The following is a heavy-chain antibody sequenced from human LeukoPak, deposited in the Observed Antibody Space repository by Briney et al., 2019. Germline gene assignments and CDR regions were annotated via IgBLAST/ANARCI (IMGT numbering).Heavy chain of an antibody. CDR2: ISAYNGNT. CDR3: ARDVPPYCSGGSCYYVA. V-gene: IGHV1-18*01. Sequence: ASVKVSCQASGYTFTSYRISWVRQAPGQGLDWMGWISAYNGNTHFAQKLQGRVTMTTDTSTRKAYMELRSLRSDDTAVYYSARDVPPYCSGGSCYYVAWGQGTLVTVSS. CDR1: GYTFTSYR. D-gene: IGHD2-15*01. J-gene: IGHJ5*02.